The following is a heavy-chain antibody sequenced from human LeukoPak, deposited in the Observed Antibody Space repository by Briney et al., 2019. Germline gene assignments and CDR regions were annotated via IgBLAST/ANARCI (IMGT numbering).Heavy chain of an antibody. CDR1: GFTFSSYW. Sequence: GGSLRLSCAASGFTFSSYWMHWVRQTPGKGLMWVSRINSDGSSIGYADSVKGRFAISRDNAKNTLYLQMNSLRAEDTAVYYCARDGGGLGTTFDYWGQGTLVTVSS. J-gene: IGHJ4*02. D-gene: IGHD1-7*01. CDR3: ARDGGGLGTTFDY. CDR2: INSDGSSI. V-gene: IGHV3-74*01.